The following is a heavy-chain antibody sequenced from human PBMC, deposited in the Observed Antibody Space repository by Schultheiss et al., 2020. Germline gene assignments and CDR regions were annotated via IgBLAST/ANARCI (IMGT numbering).Heavy chain of an antibody. CDR2: ISYDGSNK. D-gene: IGHD6-13*01. CDR3: AKDRTEQLVNNY. J-gene: IGHJ4*02. V-gene: IGHV3-30*18. CDR1: GFTFSSYG. Sequence: GESLKISCAASGFTFSSYGMHWVRQAPGKGLEWVAVISYDGSNKYYADSVKGRFTISRDNSKNTLYLQMNSLRAEDTAVYYCAKDRTEQLVNNYWGQGTLVTVSS.